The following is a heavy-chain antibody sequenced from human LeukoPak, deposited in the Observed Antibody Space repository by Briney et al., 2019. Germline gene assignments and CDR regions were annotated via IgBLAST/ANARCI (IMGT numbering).Heavy chain of an antibody. CDR2: ISGSGGST. CDR1: GFTFSSYA. D-gene: IGHD3-22*01. Sequence: GGSLRLSCAASGFTFSSYAMIWVRQAPGKGLEWVSGISGSGGSTSYAQKFQGRVTMTRDTSTSTVYMELSSLRSEDTAVYYCARDGDYYDSSAPDYWGQGTLVTVSS. CDR3: ARDGDYYDSSAPDY. V-gene: IGHV3-23*01. J-gene: IGHJ4*02.